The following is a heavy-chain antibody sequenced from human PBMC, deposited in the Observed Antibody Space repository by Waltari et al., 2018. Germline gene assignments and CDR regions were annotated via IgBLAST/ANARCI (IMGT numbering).Heavy chain of an antibody. V-gene: IGHV3-30*18. CDR3: AKDGMPYL. Sequence: QVQLAQSGGGMVQPGRSRRLPCEASGFTFSNYAMHWVRQAPGKGLEWVAGTLYDGSNKYYADSVKGRLTISRDNSKNTLYLQMNSLRAEDTAVYYCAKDGMPYLWGQGTLVTVSS. J-gene: IGHJ5*02. CDR1: GFTFSNYA. D-gene: IGHD2-2*01. CDR2: TLYDGSNK.